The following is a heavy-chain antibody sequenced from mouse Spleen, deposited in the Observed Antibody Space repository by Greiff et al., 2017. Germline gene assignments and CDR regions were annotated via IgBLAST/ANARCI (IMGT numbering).Heavy chain of an antibody. Sequence: EVQVVESEGGLVQPGSSMKLSCTASGFTFSDYYMAWVRQVPEKGLEWVANINYDGSSTYYLDSLKSRFIISRDNAKNILYLQMSSLKSEDTATYYCARDGEGGYYVGAMDYWGQGTSVTVSS. CDR2: INYDGSST. J-gene: IGHJ4*01. D-gene: IGHD2-3*01. CDR1: GFTFSDYY. V-gene: IGHV5-16*01. CDR3: ARDGEGGYYVGAMDY.